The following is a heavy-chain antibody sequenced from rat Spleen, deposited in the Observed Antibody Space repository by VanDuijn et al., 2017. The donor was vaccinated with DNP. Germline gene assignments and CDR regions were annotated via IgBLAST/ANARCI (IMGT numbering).Heavy chain of an antibody. Sequence: EVQLVESGGDLVQPGRSLKLSCAAAGFTFSNYGMAWVRQAPTKGLEWVASISTGGGTTYYRDSVKGRFTISRDNAKSTLYLQMDSLRSEDTATYYCSTHAHYYDGSYYYGYAMDAWGQGTSVTVSS. CDR3: STHAHYYDGSYYYGYAMDA. J-gene: IGHJ4*01. D-gene: IGHD1-12*02. V-gene: IGHV5S13*01. CDR2: ISTGGGTT. CDR1: GFTFSNYG.